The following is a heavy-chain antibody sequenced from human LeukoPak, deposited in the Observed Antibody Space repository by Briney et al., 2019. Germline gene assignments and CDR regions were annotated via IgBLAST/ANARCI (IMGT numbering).Heavy chain of an antibody. J-gene: IGHJ6*03. Sequence: SETLSLTCAVYGGSFSGYYWTWIRQPPEKGLEWIGEMNPSGSTSYNPSLNSRVTISVDTSKNQFSLKLSSVTAADAAVYYCARGRQDVTMIFVVMTAVSYYLDVWGKGTTVTVS. V-gene: IGHV4-34*01. CDR3: ARGRQDVTMIFVVMTAVSYYLDV. D-gene: IGHD3-22*01. CDR2: MNPSGST. CDR1: GGSFSGYY.